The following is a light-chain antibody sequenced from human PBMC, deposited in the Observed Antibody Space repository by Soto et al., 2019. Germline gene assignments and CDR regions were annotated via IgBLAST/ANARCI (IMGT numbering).Light chain of an antibody. Sequence: EIVMTQSPATLSVSPGERATLSCRASQSVSSNLAWYQQKPGQAPRILIYGASTRATGVPARFSGSGSGTEFTLTISSLQSEDFAVYYCQQYNNWPQTFGQGTKVDI. J-gene: IGKJ1*01. CDR1: QSVSSN. CDR3: QQYNNWPQT. V-gene: IGKV3-15*01. CDR2: GAS.